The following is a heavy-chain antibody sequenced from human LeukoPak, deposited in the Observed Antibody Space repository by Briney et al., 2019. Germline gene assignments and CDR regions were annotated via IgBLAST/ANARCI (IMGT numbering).Heavy chain of an antibody. Sequence: SETLSLTCTVSGGSLSSYYWSWIRQPPGKGLEWIGTIYYSGSTNYNPSLKSRVTISVDTSKNQFSLKLSSVTAADTAVYYCAREQVATISYYFDYWGQGTLVTVSS. CDR3: AREQVATISYYFDY. CDR1: GGSLSSYY. D-gene: IGHD2-15*01. CDR2: IYYSGST. J-gene: IGHJ4*02. V-gene: IGHV4-59*01.